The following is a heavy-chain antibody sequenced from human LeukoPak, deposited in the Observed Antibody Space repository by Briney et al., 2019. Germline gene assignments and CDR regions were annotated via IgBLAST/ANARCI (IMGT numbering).Heavy chain of an antibody. V-gene: IGHV3-21*01. J-gene: IGHJ4*02. CDR2: ISSSSSYI. CDR1: GFTFSSYS. D-gene: IGHD3-16*01. CDR3: ARSEDVWGSSTDY. Sequence: GGSLRLSCAASGFTFSSYSMNWVRQAPGKGLEWVSSISSSSSYIYYADSVKGRFTISRDNAKNSLYLQMNSLRAEDTAVYYCARSEDVWGSSTDYWGQGALVTVSS.